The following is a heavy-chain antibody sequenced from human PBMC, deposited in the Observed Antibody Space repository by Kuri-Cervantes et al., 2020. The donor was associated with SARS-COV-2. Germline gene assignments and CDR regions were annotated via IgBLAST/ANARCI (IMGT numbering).Heavy chain of an antibody. CDR2: IWYDGKNE. D-gene: IGHD3-10*01. V-gene: IGHV3-33*01. J-gene: IGHJ6*03. CDR1: GYTFTGYY. Sequence: SCKASGYTFTGYYMHWVRQAPGKGLEWVSVIWYDGKNEYYAGSVKGRFNISRDTPKNTVSLHMNSLRAEDTAMYYCATGAANSYMDVWGRGTTVTVSS. CDR3: ATGAANSYMDV.